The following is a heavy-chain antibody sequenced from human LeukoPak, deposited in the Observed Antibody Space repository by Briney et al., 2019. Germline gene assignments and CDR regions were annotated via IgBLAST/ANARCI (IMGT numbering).Heavy chain of an antibody. J-gene: IGHJ6*02. V-gene: IGHV1-18*01. CDR2: ISAYNGNT. D-gene: IGHD6-13*01. Sequence: GASVKVSCKASGYTFTSYGISWVRQAPGQGLEWMGWISAYNGNTNYAQKLQGRVTMTTDTSTSTAYMELRSLRSDDTAVCYCARAPIAAAGTARYGMDVWGQGTTVTVSS. CDR1: GYTFTSYG. CDR3: ARAPIAAAGTARYGMDV.